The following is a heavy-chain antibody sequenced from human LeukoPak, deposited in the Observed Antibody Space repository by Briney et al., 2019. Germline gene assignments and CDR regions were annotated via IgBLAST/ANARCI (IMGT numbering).Heavy chain of an antibody. Sequence: PSETLSLTCTVSGGSISSSYSYWGWIRQPPGKGLEWIGTIYYSGTTYYNPSLESRVTISVDTSRTQSSLRLTSVTAADTAVYYCARFRRGDDSSGYYSPHFDYWGPGTLVTVSS. D-gene: IGHD3-22*01. V-gene: IGHV4-39*01. CDR3: ARFRRGDDSSGYYSPHFDY. J-gene: IGHJ4*02. CDR2: IYYSGTT. CDR1: GGSISSSYSY.